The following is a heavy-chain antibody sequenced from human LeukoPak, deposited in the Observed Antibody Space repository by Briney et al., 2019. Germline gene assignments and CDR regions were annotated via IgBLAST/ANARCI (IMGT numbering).Heavy chain of an antibody. Sequence: PGGSLRLSCAASGFTFSSYEMNWVRQAPGKGLEWVSYISSSGSTIYYADSVKGRFTISRDNAKNSLYLQMNSLRAEDTAVYYCARDHYYDSSGYPHWGQGTLVTVSS. CDR1: GFTFSSYE. CDR3: ARDHYYDSSGYPH. D-gene: IGHD3-22*01. CDR2: ISSSGSTI. V-gene: IGHV3-48*03. J-gene: IGHJ4*02.